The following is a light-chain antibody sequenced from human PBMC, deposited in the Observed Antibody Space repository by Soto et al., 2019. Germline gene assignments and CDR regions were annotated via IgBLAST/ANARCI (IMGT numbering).Light chain of an antibody. CDR3: QQYNNWPPLT. J-gene: IGKJ4*01. Sequence: EIMNTQSSANLVVAPGGKATPSRKASQRGCRELAWYQQKPGQAPRLLIYDTSTRATGIPARFSGSGSGTEFTLTISSLQSEDFAVYYCQQYNNWPPLTFGGGTKVEIK. V-gene: IGKV3-15*01. CDR1: QRGCRE. CDR2: DTS.